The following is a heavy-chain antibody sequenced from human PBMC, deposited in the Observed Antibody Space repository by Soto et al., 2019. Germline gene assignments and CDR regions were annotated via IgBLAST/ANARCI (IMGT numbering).Heavy chain of an antibody. J-gene: IGHJ5*02. Sequence: AASVKVSCKASGYTFTSYGISWVRQAPGQGLEWMGWISAYNGNTNYAQKLQGRVTMTTDTSTSTAYMELRSLRSDDTAVYYCARSMYSSSSGWLHPWGQGTILTVSS. CDR1: GYTFTSYG. CDR3: ARSMYSSSSGWLHP. D-gene: IGHD6-6*01. CDR2: ISAYNGNT. V-gene: IGHV1-18*04.